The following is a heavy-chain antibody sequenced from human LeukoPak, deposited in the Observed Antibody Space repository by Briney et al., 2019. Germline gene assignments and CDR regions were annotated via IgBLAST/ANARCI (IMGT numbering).Heavy chain of an antibody. CDR2: INPSGGST. V-gene: IGHV1-46*01. CDR3: ARAPPSNDSSGYYPRTYFDY. CDR1: GYTFTSYY. J-gene: IGHJ4*02. D-gene: IGHD3-22*01. Sequence: ASVKVSCKASGYTFTSYYMHWVRQAPGQGLEWMGIINPSGGSTSYAQKFQGRVTMTRDMSTSTVYMELSSLRSEDTAVYYCARAPPSNDSSGYYPRTYFDYWGQGTLVTVSS.